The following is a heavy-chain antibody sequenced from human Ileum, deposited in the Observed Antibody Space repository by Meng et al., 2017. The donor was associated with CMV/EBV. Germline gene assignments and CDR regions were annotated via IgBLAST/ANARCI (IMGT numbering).Heavy chain of an antibody. J-gene: IGHJ6*02. CDR3: ARVRQTTLTGGLDV. V-gene: IGHV3-72*01. D-gene: IGHD1-1*01. CDR2: SRNRANSYTT. CDR1: GFTFSRYA. Sequence: GGSLRLSCVASGFTFSRYAMTWVRQAPGKGLEWVGRSRNRANSYTTEYAASVKGRFTISRDDSKNSLFLQMNNLKTEDTAVYYCARVRQTTLTGGLDVWGQGTTVTVSS.